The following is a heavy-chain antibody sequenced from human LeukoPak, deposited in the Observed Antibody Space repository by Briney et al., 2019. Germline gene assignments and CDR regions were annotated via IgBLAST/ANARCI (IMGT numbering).Heavy chain of an antibody. CDR3: ARARLGFTRGIGTNYFDY. CDR1: GFTLSSYW. CDR2: TKQEGREK. Sequence: GVSVRLSCAASGFTLSSYWMRGVRQARGKGREGVANTKQEGREKDYVDSVKGRFTISRDTAKNLLYLQINTLRAEDTAVYFCARARLGFTRGIGTNYFDYWGQGTLVTVSS. J-gene: IGHJ4*02. D-gene: IGHD2-15*01. V-gene: IGHV3-7*01.